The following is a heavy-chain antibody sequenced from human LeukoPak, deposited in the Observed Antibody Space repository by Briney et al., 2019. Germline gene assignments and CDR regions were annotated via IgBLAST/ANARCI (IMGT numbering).Heavy chain of an antibody. CDR3: ARGGSYFDYYYYYMDV. CDR1: GGTFSSYA. D-gene: IGHD1-26*01. J-gene: IGHJ6*03. CDR2: IIPIFGTA. Sequence: SVKVSCKASGGTFSSYAISWVRQAPGQGREWMGGIIPIFGTANYAQKFQGRVTITTDESTSTAYMELSSLRSEDTAVYYCARGGSYFDYYYYYMDVWGKGTTVTVSS. V-gene: IGHV1-69*05.